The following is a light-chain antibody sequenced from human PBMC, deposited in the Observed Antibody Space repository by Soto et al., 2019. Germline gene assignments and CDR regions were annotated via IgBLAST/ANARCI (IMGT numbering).Light chain of an antibody. J-gene: IGKJ5*01. CDR3: HDYAELATT. Sequence: DIALTESAGRVSLCHGERATLSCRVSQNIRSTYLAWYQQKAGQAPRLVIYGTSSRATGIPDRFSGSWSGTEFTLTISSLEPEDFAGYYCHDYAELATTFGQGTRLEIK. CDR1: QNIRSTY. CDR2: GTS. V-gene: IGKV3-20*01.